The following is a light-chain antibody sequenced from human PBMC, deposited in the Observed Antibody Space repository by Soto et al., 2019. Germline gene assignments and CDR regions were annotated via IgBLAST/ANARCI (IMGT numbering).Light chain of an antibody. CDR1: QSIRAW. CDR2: KAS. CDR3: QQYNSDSRT. V-gene: IGKV1-5*03. Sequence: DIQMTQSPSTLSASVGDRVTITCRASQSIRAWLAWYQQKPGKAPKLLIYKASSLESGVPSRFSGSGSGTEFTLTISSLQPDDFATYYCQQYNSDSRTFGQGTKVEIK. J-gene: IGKJ1*01.